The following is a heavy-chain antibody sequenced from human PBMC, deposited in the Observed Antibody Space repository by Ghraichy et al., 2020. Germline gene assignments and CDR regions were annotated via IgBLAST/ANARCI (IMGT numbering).Heavy chain of an antibody. CDR3: ARVGRHIVVVTAIWTLDI. Sequence: GESLNISCVASGFRFSSYWMSWVRQAPGKGLEWVANIKDDGSETYYVDSVKGRFTISRDNAKNSLFLQVNSLRAEDTAVYYCARVGRHIVVVTAIWTLDIWGQVTVVTVSS. CDR2: IKDDGSET. V-gene: IGHV3-7*01. D-gene: IGHD2-21*02. J-gene: IGHJ3*02. CDR1: GFRFSSYW.